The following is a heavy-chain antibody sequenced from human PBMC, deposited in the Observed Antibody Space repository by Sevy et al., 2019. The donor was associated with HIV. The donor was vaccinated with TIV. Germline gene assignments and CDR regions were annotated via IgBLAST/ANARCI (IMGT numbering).Heavy chain of an antibody. CDR2: ISWNSDNI. D-gene: IGHD3-22*01. CDR1: GFTFDDYA. J-gene: IGHJ4*02. CDR3: AGAYHYASSGYGFDY. V-gene: IGHV3-9*01. Sequence: GGSLRLSCAASGFTFDDYAMQWVRQGPGKGPEWVARISWNSDNIGYADSVKGRFTISRDNAKNSLYLQMNSLRDEDTALYYCAGAYHYASSGYGFDYWGQGTLVTVSS.